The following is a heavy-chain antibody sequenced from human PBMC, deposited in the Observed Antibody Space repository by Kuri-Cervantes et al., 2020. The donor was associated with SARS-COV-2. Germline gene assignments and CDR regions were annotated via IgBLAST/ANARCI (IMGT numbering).Heavy chain of an antibody. CDR3: AKDIFAGSGSSSYDY. D-gene: IGHD2-15*01. J-gene: IGHJ4*02. CDR1: GFTFDDYA. CDR2: VSWNSASI. V-gene: IGHV3-9*01. Sequence: GGSLRLSCAASGFTFDDYAMHWVRQAPGKGLEWVSGVSWNSASIGYGDSVKGRFTISRDNAKNSLYLQMNSLRPEDTALYYCAKDIFAGSGSSSYDYWGQGTLVTVSS.